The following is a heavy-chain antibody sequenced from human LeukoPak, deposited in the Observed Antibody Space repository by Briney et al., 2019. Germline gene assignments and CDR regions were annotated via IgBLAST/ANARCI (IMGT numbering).Heavy chain of an antibody. J-gene: IGHJ3*02. D-gene: IGHD3-22*01. CDR3: ARVRDTMIVVADDAFDI. Sequence: ASVKVSCKASGYTFTSYYMYWVRQAPGQGPEWMGWINPNSGGTNYAQKFQGRVTMTRDTSISTAYMELSRLRSDDTAVYYCARVRDTMIVVADDAFDIWGQGTMVTVSS. V-gene: IGHV1-2*02. CDR2: INPNSGGT. CDR1: GYTFTSYY.